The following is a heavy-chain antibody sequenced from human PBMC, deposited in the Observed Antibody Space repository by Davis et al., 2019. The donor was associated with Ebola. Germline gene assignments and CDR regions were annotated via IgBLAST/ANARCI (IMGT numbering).Heavy chain of an antibody. CDR2: IGGSGGST. V-gene: IGHV3-23*01. Sequence: GGSLRLSCAASGFTFSSYAMSWVRQAPGKGLEWVSAIGGSGGSTYYADSVKGRFTISRDDSKNTLYLQMNSLRAEDTAVYYCAKVGGAEQWFPFYFDYWGQGTLVTVSS. CDR3: AKVGGAEQWFPFYFDY. CDR1: GFTFSSYA. J-gene: IGHJ4*02. D-gene: IGHD6-19*01.